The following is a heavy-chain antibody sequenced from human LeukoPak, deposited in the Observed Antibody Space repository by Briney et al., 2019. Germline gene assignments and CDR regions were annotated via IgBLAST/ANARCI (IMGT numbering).Heavy chain of an antibody. J-gene: IGHJ3*02. CDR1: GFTFNDYG. Sequence: GGSLRLSCAASGFTFNDYGMSWVRQGPGKGLEWVSVIYSGGSTYYADSVKGRFTISRDNSKNTLYLQMNSLRAEDTAVYYCARSYSGSYSRAFDIWGQGTMVTVSS. D-gene: IGHD1-26*01. CDR2: IYSGGST. V-gene: IGHV3-53*01. CDR3: ARSYSGSYSRAFDI.